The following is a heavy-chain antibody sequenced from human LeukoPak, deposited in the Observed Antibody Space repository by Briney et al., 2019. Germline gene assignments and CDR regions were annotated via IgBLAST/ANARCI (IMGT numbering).Heavy chain of an antibody. D-gene: IGHD1-26*01. J-gene: IGHJ6*03. CDR1: GGTFSSYA. V-gene: IGHV1-69*05. CDR3: ARAVVGATTDYYYYMDV. Sequence: ASVKVSCKASGGTFSSYAISWVRQAPGQGLEWMGGIIPIFGTANYAQKFQGRVTITTDESTSTAYMELSSLRSEDTAVYYCARAVVGATTDYYYYMDVWGKGTTVTVSS. CDR2: IIPIFGTA.